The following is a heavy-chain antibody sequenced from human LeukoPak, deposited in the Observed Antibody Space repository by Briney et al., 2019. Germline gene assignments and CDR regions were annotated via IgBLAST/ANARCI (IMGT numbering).Heavy chain of an antibody. J-gene: IGHJ4*02. D-gene: IGHD3-3*02. CDR3: AARQRITIGY. Sequence: SGTLSLTCTVSGGSISSSSDFWGWIRQPPGKGLEWIGTIYYSGSTYYNPSLKSRVTISVDTSKNQFSLKLSSVTAADTAVYYCAARQRITIGYWGQGTLVTVSS. CDR1: GGSISSSSDF. CDR2: IYYSGST. V-gene: IGHV4-39*01.